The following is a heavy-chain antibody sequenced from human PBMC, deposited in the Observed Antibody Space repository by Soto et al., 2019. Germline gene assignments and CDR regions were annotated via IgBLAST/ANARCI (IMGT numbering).Heavy chain of an antibody. V-gene: IGHV3-23*01. D-gene: IGHD5-12*01. J-gene: IGHJ6*03. CDR1: GFSFSTYA. CDR3: ATYVDIVATSYYYYYMDV. CDR2: ISAGGGNT. Sequence: PGGSLRLSCAVSGFSFSTYAMNWVRQAPGKGLEWVSGISAGGGNTYYADSVRGRFTISRDNSKDTLYLQITSLRAEDTAVYYCATYVDIVATSYYYYYMDVWGKGTTVTVSS.